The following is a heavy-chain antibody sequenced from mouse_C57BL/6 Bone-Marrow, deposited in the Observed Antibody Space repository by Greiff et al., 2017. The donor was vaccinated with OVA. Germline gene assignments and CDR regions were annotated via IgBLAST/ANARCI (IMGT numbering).Heavy chain of an antibody. CDR3: ARDGYDENYFDY. D-gene: IGHD2-2*01. J-gene: IGHJ2*01. Sequence: QVQLQQPGAELVKPGASVKLSCKASGYTFTSYWMQWVKQRPGQGLEWIGEIDPSDSYTNYNQKFKGKATLTVDTSSSTAYMQLSSLTSEDSAVYNCARDGYDENYFDYWGQGTTLTVSS. V-gene: IGHV1-50*01. CDR1: GYTFTSYW. CDR2: IDPSDSYT.